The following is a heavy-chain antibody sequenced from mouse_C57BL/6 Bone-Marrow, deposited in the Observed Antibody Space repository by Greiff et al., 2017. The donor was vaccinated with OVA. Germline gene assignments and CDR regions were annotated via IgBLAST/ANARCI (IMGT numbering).Heavy chain of an antibody. V-gene: IGHV1-26*01. D-gene: IGHD3-2*02. J-gene: IGHJ3*01. CDR2: INPNNGGT. CDR3: ARGETAQATAWFAY. Sequence: VQLQQSGPELVKPGASVKISCKASGYTFTDYYMNWVKQSHGKSLEWIGDINPNNGGTSYNQKFKGKATLTVDKSSSTAYMELRSLTSEDSAVYYCARGETAQATAWFAYWGQGTLVTVSA. CDR1: GYTFTDYY.